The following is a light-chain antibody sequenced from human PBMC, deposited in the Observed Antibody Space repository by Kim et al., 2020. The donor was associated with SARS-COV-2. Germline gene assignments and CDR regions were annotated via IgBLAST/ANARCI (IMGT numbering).Light chain of an antibody. CDR3: SSYARNRDVL. V-gene: IGLV2-14*03. J-gene: IGLJ2*01. CDR2: DVT. Sequence: QSALTQPASVSGYPGQSITISCTGTSNDVGGYNYISWYQQHPGKAPKLMIYDVTNRPSGVSYRFSGSKSGNTASLTISGLQAEDEADYYCSSYARNRDVLFGGGTRLTVL. CDR1: SNDVGGYNY.